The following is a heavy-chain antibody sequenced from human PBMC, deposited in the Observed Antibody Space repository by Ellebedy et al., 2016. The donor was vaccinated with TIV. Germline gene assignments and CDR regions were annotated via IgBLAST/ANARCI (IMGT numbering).Heavy chain of an antibody. D-gene: IGHD4-23*01. J-gene: IGHJ2*01. CDR3: ARDSDYGGVTNHWYFNL. V-gene: IGHV1-18*01. Sequence: ASVKVSCXASGYTFTNFGISWVRQAPGQGLEWMGWVSPYNGNTNYAQKFHARVTMTTDTSTSTAYMELRSLRSDDTALYFCARDSDYGGVTNHWYFNLWGRGTLVTVSS. CDR1: GYTFTNFG. CDR2: VSPYNGNT.